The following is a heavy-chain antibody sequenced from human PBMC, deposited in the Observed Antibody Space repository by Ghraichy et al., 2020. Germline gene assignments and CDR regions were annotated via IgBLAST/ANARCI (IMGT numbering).Heavy chain of an antibody. V-gene: IGHV2-5*02. J-gene: IGHJ3*02. CDR3: AHRKLAYIFYCSSTSCPDAFDI. CDR2: IYWDDDK. CDR1: GFSLSTSGVG. D-gene: IGHD2-2*01. Sequence: SGPTLVKPTQTLTLTCTFSGFSLSTSGVGVGWIRQPPGKALEWLALIYWDDDKRYSPSLKSRLTITKDTSKNQVVLTMTNMDPVDTATYYCAHRKLAYIFYCSSTSCPDAFDIWGQGTMVTVSS.